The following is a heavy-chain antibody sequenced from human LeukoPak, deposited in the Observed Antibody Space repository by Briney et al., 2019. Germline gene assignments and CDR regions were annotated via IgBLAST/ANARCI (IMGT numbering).Heavy chain of an antibody. J-gene: IGHJ4*02. CDR3: AKAPVTTCSGAYCYPFDY. CDR1: GFTFSSCA. CDR2: ISGSGGST. Sequence: PGGSLRLSCAASGFTFSSCAMSWVRQAPGKGLEWVSDISGSGGSTYYADSVKGRFTISRDNSKNTLYLQMNRLRAEDTAVYYCAKAPVTTCSGAYCYPFDYWGQGTLVTVSS. D-gene: IGHD2-21*01. V-gene: IGHV3-23*01.